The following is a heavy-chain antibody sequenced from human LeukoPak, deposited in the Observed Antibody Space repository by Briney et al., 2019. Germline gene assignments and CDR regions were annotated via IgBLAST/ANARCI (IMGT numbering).Heavy chain of an antibody. CDR1: GFTFSSYG. J-gene: IGHJ4*02. CDR3: AKERYGYSSGWYLDY. Sequence: VKPGESLRLSCAASGFTFSSYGMHWVRQAPGKGLEWVAVISYDGSNKYYADSVKGRFTISRDNSKNTLYLQMNSLRAEDTAVYYCAKERYGYSSGWYLDYWGQGTLVTVSS. V-gene: IGHV3-30*18. D-gene: IGHD6-19*01. CDR2: ISYDGSNK.